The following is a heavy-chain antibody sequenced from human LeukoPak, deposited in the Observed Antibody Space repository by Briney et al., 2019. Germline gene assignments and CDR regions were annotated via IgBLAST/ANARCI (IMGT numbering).Heavy chain of an antibody. CDR2: IDSSDSYT. CDR3: AVWFGELYSPNYYYYGMDV. J-gene: IGHJ6*04. D-gene: IGHD3-10*01. CDR1: GYSFTSYW. V-gene: IGHV5-10-1*01. Sequence: GESLKISCKGSGYSFTSYWISWVRQMPGKGLEWMGRIDSSDSYTNYSPSFQGHVTILADKSISTAYLQWSSLKASDTAMYYCAVWFGELYSPNYYYYGMDVWGKGTTVTVSS.